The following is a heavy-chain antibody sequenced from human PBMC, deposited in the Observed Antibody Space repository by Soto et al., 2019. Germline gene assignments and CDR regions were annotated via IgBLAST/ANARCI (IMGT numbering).Heavy chain of an antibody. V-gene: IGHV1-18*01. Sequence: ASVKVSCKASGYTFTSYGISWVRQAPGQGLEWMGWISAYNGNTNYAQKLQGRVTMTTDTSTSTAYMELRSLRSDDTAVYYCARDRLDFWSGQRGDALDIWGQGTMVTVSS. CDR3: ARDRLDFWSGQRGDALDI. CDR1: GYTFTSYG. J-gene: IGHJ3*02. CDR2: ISAYNGNT. D-gene: IGHD3-3*01.